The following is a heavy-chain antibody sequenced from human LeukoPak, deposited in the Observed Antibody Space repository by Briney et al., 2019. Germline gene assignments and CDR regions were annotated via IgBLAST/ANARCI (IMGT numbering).Heavy chain of an antibody. CDR1: GFTFTSYS. Sequence: GGSLRLSCAAAGFTFTSYSMTWVRQAPGQGLEWVSYISSSSSYIYYADSVKGRFTISRDNAKNSLYLQMNSLRAEDTAVYYCARHDDWLLYYFDYWGQGTLVTVSS. J-gene: IGHJ4*02. CDR2: ISSSSSYI. V-gene: IGHV3-21*05. CDR3: ARHDDWLLYYFDY. D-gene: IGHD3-9*01.